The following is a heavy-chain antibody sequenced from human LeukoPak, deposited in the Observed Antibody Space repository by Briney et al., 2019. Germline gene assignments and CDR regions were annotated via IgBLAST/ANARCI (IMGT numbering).Heavy chain of an antibody. Sequence: GGSLRLSCAASGFTFSSYGMHWVRQAPGKGLEWVAVISYDGSNKYYADSVKGRFTISRDNSKNTLYLQMNSLRAEDTAVYYCAKEGGLLRYFDWLLYFDYWGQGTLVTVSS. V-gene: IGHV3-30*18. CDR3: AKEGGLLRYFDWLLYFDY. D-gene: IGHD3-9*01. CDR1: GFTFSSYG. J-gene: IGHJ4*02. CDR2: ISYDGSNK.